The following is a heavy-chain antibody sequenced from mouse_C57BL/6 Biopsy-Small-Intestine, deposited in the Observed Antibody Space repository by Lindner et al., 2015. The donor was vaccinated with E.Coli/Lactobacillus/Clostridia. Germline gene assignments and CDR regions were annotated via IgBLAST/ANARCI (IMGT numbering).Heavy chain of an antibody. Sequence: QLQESGAELVKPGASVKISCKASGYSFTGYNMNWVKQSHGESLEWIGNIIPYYDSTNYNQKFKGKATLTVDKSSSTAYLQLNSLTSEDSAVYYCARGSSGLAYWGQGTLVTVSA. CDR3: ARGSSGLAY. J-gene: IGHJ3*01. CDR2: IIPYYDST. CDR1: GYSFTGYN. V-gene: IGHV1-39*01. D-gene: IGHD3-1*01.